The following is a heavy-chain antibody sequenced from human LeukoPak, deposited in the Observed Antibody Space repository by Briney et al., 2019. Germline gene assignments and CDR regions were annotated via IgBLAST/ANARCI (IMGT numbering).Heavy chain of an antibody. CDR3: ARDDYYDSSAYRENPFDV. J-gene: IGHJ3*01. D-gene: IGHD3-22*01. CDR2: IIPLFGTT. V-gene: IGHV1-69*13. CDR1: GATFSSYA. Sequence: SSVTVSCKASGATFSSYAISWLRQAPGQGLEWMGGIIPLFGTTHYEQKFQGRVTITASDATSTIYMELRSLRSEDTAIYDCARDDYYDSSAYRENPFDVWGQGTMVTVSS.